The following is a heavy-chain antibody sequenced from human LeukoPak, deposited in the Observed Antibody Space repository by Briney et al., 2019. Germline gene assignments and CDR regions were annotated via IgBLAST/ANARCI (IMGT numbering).Heavy chain of an antibody. Sequence: PGGSLRLSCAASGFTFSSYWTHWVRQAPGKGLVWVSRINSDGSSTSYADSVKGRFTISRDNAKNTLYLQMNSLRAEDTAVYYCARASLDIVVVEGGNAFDIWGQGTMVTVSS. D-gene: IGHD2-2*03. CDR2: INSDGSST. CDR1: GFTFSSYW. J-gene: IGHJ3*02. CDR3: ARASLDIVVVEGGNAFDI. V-gene: IGHV3-74*01.